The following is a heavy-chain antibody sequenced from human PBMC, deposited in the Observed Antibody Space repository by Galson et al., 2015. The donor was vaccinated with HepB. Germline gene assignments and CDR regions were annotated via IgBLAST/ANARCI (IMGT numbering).Heavy chain of an antibody. D-gene: IGHD2-2*01. J-gene: IGHJ6*03. Sequence: SLRLSCAASGFTFSSYGMHWVRQAPGKGLEWVAVISYDGSNKHYADSVKGRFTISRDNSKNTLYLQMNSLRAEDTAVYYCAKDGGADQLLGEGYCSYYYMDVWGKGTTVAVSS. CDR1: GFTFSSYG. V-gene: IGHV3-30*18. CDR2: ISYDGSNK. CDR3: AKDGGADQLLGEGYCSYYYMDV.